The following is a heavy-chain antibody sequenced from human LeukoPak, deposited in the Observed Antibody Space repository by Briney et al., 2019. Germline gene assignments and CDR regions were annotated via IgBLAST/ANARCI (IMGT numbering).Heavy chain of an antibody. J-gene: IGHJ4*02. D-gene: IGHD3-22*01. V-gene: IGHV1-69*02. CDR1: GGTFSSYT. Sequence: ASVKVSCKASGGTFSSYTISWVRQAPGQGLEWMGRIIPILGIANYAQKFRGRVTITADKSTGTAYMELSSLRSEDTAVYYCAFDYYDSSGYSDYWGQGTLVTVSS. CDR2: IIPILGIA. CDR3: AFDYYDSSGYSDY.